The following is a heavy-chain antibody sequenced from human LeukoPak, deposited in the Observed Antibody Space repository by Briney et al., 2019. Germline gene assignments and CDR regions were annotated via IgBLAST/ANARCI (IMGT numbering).Heavy chain of an antibody. V-gene: IGHV3-21*01. CDR3: ARDRPRVATIVVVPYFDY. CDR1: GFTFSSYS. J-gene: IGHJ4*02. CDR2: ISSSSSYI. Sequence: GGSLRLSCAASGFTFSSYSMNWVRQAPGKGLEWVSSISSSSSYIYYADSVKGRFTISRDNAKNSLYLQMNSLRAEDTAVYYCARDRPRVATIVVVPYFDYWGQGTLVTVSS. D-gene: IGHD3-22*01.